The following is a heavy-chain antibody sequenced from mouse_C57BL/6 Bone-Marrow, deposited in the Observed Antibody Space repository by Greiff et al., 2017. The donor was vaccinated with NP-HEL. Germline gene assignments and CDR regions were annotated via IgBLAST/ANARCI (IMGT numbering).Heavy chain of an antibody. CDR3: ARYYYGSRGWYFDV. Sequence: VQLQQPGADLFPPGASVKLSCKASGYTFTSYCMHVLKQTRALRLSPIFLIDPPTGGTKFNEKFKTKATLTVDKPSSTAYMQLSSLTSEDSAVYYCARYYYGSRGWYFDVWGTGTTVTVSS. V-gene: IGHV1-72*01. CDR2: IDPPTGGT. J-gene: IGHJ1*03. CDR1: GYTFTSYC. D-gene: IGHD1-1*01.